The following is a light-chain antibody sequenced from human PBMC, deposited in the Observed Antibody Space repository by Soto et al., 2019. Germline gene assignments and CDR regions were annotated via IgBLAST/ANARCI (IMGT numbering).Light chain of an antibody. J-gene: IGKJ2*01. CDR3: QQRTDWPPVYT. V-gene: IGKV1-9*01. CDR2: AAS. Sequence: IQLTQSPSSLSASVGDRVTITCRASQGISSYLAWYQQKPGKAPKLLIYAASTLQSGVPSRFSGSGSGTDFTLTISSLQPEDFAVYYCQQRTDWPPVYTFGQGTKLEIK. CDR1: QGISSY.